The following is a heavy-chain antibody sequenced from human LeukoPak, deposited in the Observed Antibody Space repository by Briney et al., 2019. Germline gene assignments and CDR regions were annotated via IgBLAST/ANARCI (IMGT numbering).Heavy chain of an antibody. D-gene: IGHD5-18*01. J-gene: IGHJ5*02. Sequence: GASVKVSCKASGYTFTGYFMHWVRQAPGQGLEWMGWINPNSGDTNYAQKFQGRVTMTRDTSISTACMELSGLRSDDTAVYYCAGGGYSYDSGLNWFDPWGQGTLVTVSS. CDR1: GYTFTGYF. V-gene: IGHV1-2*02. CDR3: AGGGYSYDSGLNWFDP. CDR2: INPNSGDT.